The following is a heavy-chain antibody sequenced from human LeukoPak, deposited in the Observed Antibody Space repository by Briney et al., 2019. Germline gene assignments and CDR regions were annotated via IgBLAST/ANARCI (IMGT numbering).Heavy chain of an antibody. V-gene: IGHV3-15*01. CDR2: IKTKTDGGTA. Sequence: GGSLRLSCAASGFTFNNAWMSWVRQAPGKGLEWVGRIKTKTDGGTADYAAPVKGRFTISSDDSKTTLYLQMNSLKIEDTAVYFCATDKGARDFWGQGTLVTVSS. D-gene: IGHD4/OR15-4a*01. CDR1: GFTFNNAW. J-gene: IGHJ4*02. CDR3: ATDKGARDF.